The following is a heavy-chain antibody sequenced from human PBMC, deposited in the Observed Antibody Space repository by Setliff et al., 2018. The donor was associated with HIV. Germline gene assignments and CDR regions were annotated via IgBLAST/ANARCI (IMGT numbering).Heavy chain of an antibody. CDR1: GYTFTGYY. CDR2: INPNSGGT. V-gene: IGHV1-2*02. J-gene: IGHJ4*02. Sequence: ASVKVSCKASGYTFTGYYMHWVRQAPGQGLEWMGWINPNSGGTNYAQKFQGRVTMTRDTSISTAYMELSRLRSDDTAVYYCARAGPYDILTGYYIYYFDYWGQGTLVTVS. D-gene: IGHD3-9*01. CDR3: ARAGPYDILTGYYIYYFDY.